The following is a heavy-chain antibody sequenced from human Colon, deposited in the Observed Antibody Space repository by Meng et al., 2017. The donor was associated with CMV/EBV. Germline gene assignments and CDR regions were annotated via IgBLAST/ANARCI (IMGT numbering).Heavy chain of an antibody. V-gene: IGHV4-34*12. CDR3: ARATKPNCWEVLEY. Sequence: QVHLQQWGAGLLKPSGTLSLTCGVYNGSFSGYFWTWIRQPPGKGLEWIGEIFRDGSTKYNPSLQSRVTMSVDTSKNHFSLNLRSVTAADTAVYFCARATKPNCWEVLEYWGQGTLVTVSS. J-gene: IGHJ4*02. CDR2: IFRDGST. D-gene: IGHD2-2*01. CDR1: NGSFSGYF.